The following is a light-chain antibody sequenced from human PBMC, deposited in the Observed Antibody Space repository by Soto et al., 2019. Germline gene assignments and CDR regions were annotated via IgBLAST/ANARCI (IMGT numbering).Light chain of an antibody. V-gene: IGLV2-8*01. CDR1: RSDVGGYNY. J-gene: IGLJ2*01. CDR2: EVS. CDR3: SSYAGSDNVV. Sequence: QSPLTQPPSASGSPGQSVTISCTGTRSDVGGYNYVSWYQQHPGKAPKLMIYEVSQRPSGVPDRFSGSKSGNTASLTVSGLQAEDEADYYCSSYAGSDNVVFGGGTKVTVL.